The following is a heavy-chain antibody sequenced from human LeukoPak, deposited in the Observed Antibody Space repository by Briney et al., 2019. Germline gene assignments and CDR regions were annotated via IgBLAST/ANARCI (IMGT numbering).Heavy chain of an antibody. CDR2: INAGNGNT. CDR3: ARACSSTSCYPGYYGMDV. Sequence: LVASVKVSCKASGYTFTSYAMHWVRQAPGQRLEWMGWINAGNGNTKYSQKFQGRVTITRDTSASTAYMELSSLRSEDTAVYYCARACSSTSCYPGYYGMDVWGQGTTVTVSS. CDR1: GYTFTSYA. J-gene: IGHJ6*02. D-gene: IGHD2-2*01. V-gene: IGHV1-3*01.